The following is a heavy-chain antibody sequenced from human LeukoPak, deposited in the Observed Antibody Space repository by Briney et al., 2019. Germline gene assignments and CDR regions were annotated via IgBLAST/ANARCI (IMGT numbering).Heavy chain of an antibody. V-gene: IGHV1-69*13. Sequence: GASVKVSCKASGGTFSSYAISWVRQAPGQGLEWVGGIIPIFGTANYAQKFQGRVTITADESTSTAYMELSSLRSEDTAVYYCARAPFSSSSWDLYYYGMDVWGKGTTVTVSS. CDR3: ARAPFSSSSWDLYYYGMDV. D-gene: IGHD6-13*01. CDR2: IIPIFGTA. J-gene: IGHJ6*04. CDR1: GGTFSSYA.